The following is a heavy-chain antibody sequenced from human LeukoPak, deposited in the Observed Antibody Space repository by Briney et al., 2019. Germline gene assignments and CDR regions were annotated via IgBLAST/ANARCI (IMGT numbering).Heavy chain of an antibody. D-gene: IGHD3-9*01. CDR3: ARSTRGPKLRYFDWSTKYYFDY. CDR1: GFTFSSYA. CDR2: ISGSGGST. Sequence: GGSLRLSCAASGFTFSSYAMSWVRQAPGKGLEWVSAISGSGGSTYYADSVKGRFTISRGNSKNTLYLQMNSLRAEDTAVYYCARSTRGPKLRYFDWSTKYYFDYWGQGTLVTVSS. V-gene: IGHV3-23*01. J-gene: IGHJ4*02.